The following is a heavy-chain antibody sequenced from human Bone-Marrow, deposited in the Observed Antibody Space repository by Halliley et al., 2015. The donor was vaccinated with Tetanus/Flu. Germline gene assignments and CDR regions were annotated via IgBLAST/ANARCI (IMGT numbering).Heavy chain of an antibody. CDR3: VKDSARNYDILTDYSPYFFDF. CDR1: GFTFSYYA. CDR2: ISSNGGST. V-gene: IGHV3-64D*09. J-gene: IGHJ4*02. Sequence: SLRLSCSGSGFTFSYYAMHWVRQAPGKALEYVSAISSNGGSTYYADSVKGRFTVSRDNSKNTLSLQMSSLRPEDTAVYYCVKDSARNYDILTDYSPYFFDFWGQGTLVTVSS. D-gene: IGHD3-9*01.